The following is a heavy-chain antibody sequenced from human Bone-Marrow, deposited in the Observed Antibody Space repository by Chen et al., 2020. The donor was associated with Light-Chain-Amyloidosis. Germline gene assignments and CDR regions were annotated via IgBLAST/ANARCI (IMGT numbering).Heavy chain of an antibody. J-gene: IGHJ6*01. Sequence: QLQLQESGPGLVKPSETLSLTCTVSGGSIINSNSYWGWIRQPPGKGLEWIGAIYYCGSTYYNPYLKSRRTISVDTSKNHFSLKLSSVTVADTAVYYCARRRGGENYYYGMDVWGQGTTVSVSS. CDR2: IYYCGST. CDR3: ARRRGGENYYYGMDV. D-gene: IGHD3-10*01. CDR1: GGSIINSNSY. V-gene: IGHV4-39*02.